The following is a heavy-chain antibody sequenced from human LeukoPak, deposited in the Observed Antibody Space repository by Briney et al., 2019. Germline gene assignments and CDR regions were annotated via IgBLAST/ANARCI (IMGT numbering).Heavy chain of an antibody. CDR3: AREGNWNDVH. Sequence: SGXXLRLSCAASGFTFSSYSMNWVRQAPGKGLEWISYISSGSSTIYYADSVKGRFTISRDNAKNSLYLQMNSLRAEDTAVYYCAREGNWNDVHWGQGTLVTVSS. D-gene: IGHD1-20*01. CDR1: GFTFSSYS. CDR2: ISSGSSTI. V-gene: IGHV3-48*01. J-gene: IGHJ4*02.